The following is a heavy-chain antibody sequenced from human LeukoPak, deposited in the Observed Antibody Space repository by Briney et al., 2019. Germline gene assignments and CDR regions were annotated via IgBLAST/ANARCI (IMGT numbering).Heavy chain of an antibody. Sequence: GGSLRLSCAASGFTFSSYGMHWVRQAPGKGLEWVGRIKSKTDGGTTDYAAPVKGRFTISRDDSKNTLYLQMNSLKTEDTAVYYCTTMTTVIKNYYYYYYYMDVWGKGTTVTVSS. CDR3: TTMTTVIKNYYYYYYYMDV. V-gene: IGHV3-15*01. CDR2: IKSKTDGGTT. D-gene: IGHD4-23*01. CDR1: GFTFSSYG. J-gene: IGHJ6*03.